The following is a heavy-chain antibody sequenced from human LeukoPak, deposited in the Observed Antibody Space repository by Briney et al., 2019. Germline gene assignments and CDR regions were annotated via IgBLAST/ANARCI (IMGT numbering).Heavy chain of an antibody. CDR2: IYHSGST. J-gene: IGHJ4*02. Sequence: WETLSLTCAVSGGSISSSNWWRWVRQPPGKGLAWIGEIYHSGSTNYSPSLKTRVTISVDKSKNQFSLKVTSVTAADTAVYYCARVSSGSYYFDSWGQGTLVTVSS. D-gene: IGHD1-26*01. CDR1: GGSISSSNW. V-gene: IGHV4-4*02. CDR3: ARVSSGSYYFDS.